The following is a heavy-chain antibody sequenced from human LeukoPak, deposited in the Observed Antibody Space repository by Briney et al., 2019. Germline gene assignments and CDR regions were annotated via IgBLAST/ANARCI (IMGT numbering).Heavy chain of an antibody. Sequence: ASVKVSCKASGYTFTSYDINWVRQATGQGLEWMGWMNPNSGNTGYAQKFQGRVTMTQDTSTSTAYMELRSLRSDDTAVYYCARGGRYGGNNGFDYWGQGTLVTVSS. CDR2: MNPNSGNT. CDR1: GYTFTSYD. D-gene: IGHD4-23*01. CDR3: ARGGRYGGNNGFDY. J-gene: IGHJ4*02. V-gene: IGHV1-8*01.